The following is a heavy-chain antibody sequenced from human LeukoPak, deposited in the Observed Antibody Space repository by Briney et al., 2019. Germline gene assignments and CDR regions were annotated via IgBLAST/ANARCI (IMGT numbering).Heavy chain of an antibody. J-gene: IGHJ4*02. CDR3: AKVPVIAVAGTGPFDY. D-gene: IGHD6-19*01. Sequence: PGRSLRLSCAASGFMFTDFAMHWVRQAPGKGLQWVAVISNDERNKYYADSVKGRFTISRDNSNSMVYLQMTSLRLEDTAVYYCAKVPVIAVAGTGPFDYWGQGTLVTVSS. CDR1: GFMFTDFA. V-gene: IGHV3-30*04. CDR2: ISNDERNK.